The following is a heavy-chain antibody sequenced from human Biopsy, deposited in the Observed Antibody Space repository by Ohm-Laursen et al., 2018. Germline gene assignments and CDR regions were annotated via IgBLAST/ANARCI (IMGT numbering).Heavy chain of an antibody. CDR2: ISGYNGNT. Sequence: SVKVSCKASGYKFTSYGMSWVRQAPGQGFEWMGRISGYNGNTNYAQKFQGRITMTIDAATSTGYMDLRSLKSDDTAVYYCARIAAAVWDDYWGQGTLVTVSS. V-gene: IGHV1-18*01. CDR3: ARIAAAVWDDY. CDR1: GYKFTSYG. J-gene: IGHJ4*02. D-gene: IGHD6-25*01.